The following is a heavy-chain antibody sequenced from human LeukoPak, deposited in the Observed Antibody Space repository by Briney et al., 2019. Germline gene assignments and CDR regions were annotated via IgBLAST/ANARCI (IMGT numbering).Heavy chain of an antibody. V-gene: IGHV4-59*12. CDR2: VLYSGST. Sequence: SATLSLTCTVSGASIGSYFWSWVRQSPGRGLEWLGSVLYSGSTNYSPSLSGRVVISVDTSKNQFSLELSSVTAADTAVYYCARENIVLMVYANHDAFDIWGQGTMVTVSS. CDR1: GASIGSYF. D-gene: IGHD2-8*01. J-gene: IGHJ3*02. CDR3: ARENIVLMVYANHDAFDI.